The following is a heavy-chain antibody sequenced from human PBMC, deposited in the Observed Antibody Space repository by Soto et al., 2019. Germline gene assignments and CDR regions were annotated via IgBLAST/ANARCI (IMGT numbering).Heavy chain of an antibody. J-gene: IGHJ4*02. Sequence: PGGSLILSCAVSGFTFSAYWMHWVRQVPGKGLTWVSRISDDGSTATYADSVKGRFIISRDNAKNSLYLEMNTLRADDSGLYYCARGPRVSSTGTGAHWGRGTLVTV. CDR3: ARGPRVSSTGTGAH. CDR2: ISDDGSTA. CDR1: GFTFSAYW. D-gene: IGHD1-1*01. V-gene: IGHV3-74*01.